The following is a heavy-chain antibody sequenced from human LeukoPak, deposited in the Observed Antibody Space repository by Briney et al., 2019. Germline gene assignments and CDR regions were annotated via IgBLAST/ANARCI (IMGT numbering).Heavy chain of an antibody. D-gene: IGHD3-10*01. V-gene: IGHV1-18*01. CDR1: GYTFTSYG. Sequence: GASVKVSCKASGYTFTSYGISWVRQAPGQGLEWMGWISAYNGNTNYAQKLQGRATMTTDTSTSTAYMELRSLRSDDTAVYYCARSPPLWFGERRGXFDXXXQGTLVTVXX. CDR3: ARSPPLWFGERRGXFDX. J-gene: IGHJ4*02. CDR2: ISAYNGNT.